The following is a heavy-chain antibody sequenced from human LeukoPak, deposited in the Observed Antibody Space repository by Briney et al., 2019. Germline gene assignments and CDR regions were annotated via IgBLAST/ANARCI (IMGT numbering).Heavy chain of an antibody. CDR1: GFTFNTYS. D-gene: IGHD2-15*01. V-gene: IGHV3-21*01. CDR2: ISISSSYI. Sequence: GGSLRLSCAASGFTFNTYSMNWVRQAPGKGLEWVSSISISSSYIYYAGSVKGRFTISRDNAKNSLYLQMNSLRAEDTAVYYCAREGSHCSGGSCPKGYYMDVWGKGTTVTVSS. CDR3: AREGSHCSGGSCPKGYYMDV. J-gene: IGHJ6*03.